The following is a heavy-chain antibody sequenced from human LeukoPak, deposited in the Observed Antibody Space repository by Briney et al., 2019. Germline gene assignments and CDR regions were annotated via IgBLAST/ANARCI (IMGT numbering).Heavy chain of an antibody. D-gene: IGHD6-13*01. CDR2: INPNSGGT. CDR3: ARGGSSWYLGYYYYMDV. CDR1: GYTFTGYY. J-gene: IGHJ6*03. Sequence: ASVKVSCKASGYTFTGYYMHWVRQAPGQGLEWMGWINPNSGGTNYAQKFQGRVTMTRDTSISTAYMELSRLRSDDTAVYYCARGGSSWYLGYYYYMDVWGKGTTVTISS. V-gene: IGHV1-2*02.